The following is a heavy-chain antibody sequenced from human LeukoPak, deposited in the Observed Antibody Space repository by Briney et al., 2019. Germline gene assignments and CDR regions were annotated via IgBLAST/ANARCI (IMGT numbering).Heavy chain of an antibody. D-gene: IGHD3-22*01. Sequence: PSETLSLTCAVYGGFFSGYYWSWIRQPPGKGLEWIGYIYHSGSTYYNPSLKIRVTLSVDRSKHQFSLKLSSVSAADTGVYYWVRVLSGSWGGEVLDRRGQGTLVTGSS. CDR2: IYHSGST. CDR3: VRVLSGSWGGEVLDR. CDR1: GGFFSGYY. J-gene: IGHJ5*02. V-gene: IGHV4-34*03.